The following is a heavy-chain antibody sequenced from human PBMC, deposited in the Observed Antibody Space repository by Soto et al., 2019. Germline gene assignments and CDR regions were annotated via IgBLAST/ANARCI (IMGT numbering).Heavy chain of an antibody. CDR2: VWYDGSNK. Sequence: QVPLVESGGGVVQPGRSLRLSCAASGFTFSSYGMHWVRQAPGKGLEWVAVVWYDGSNKYYADSVKGRFTISRDNSKNTLYLQMNSLGAEDTAVYYCARDRYSSGWYDLDYWGQGTLVTVSS. J-gene: IGHJ4*02. D-gene: IGHD6-19*01. V-gene: IGHV3-33*01. CDR1: GFTFSSYG. CDR3: ARDRYSSGWYDLDY.